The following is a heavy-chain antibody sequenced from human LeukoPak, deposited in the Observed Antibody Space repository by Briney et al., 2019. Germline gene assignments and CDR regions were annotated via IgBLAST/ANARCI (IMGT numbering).Heavy chain of an antibody. Sequence: GGSLRLSCAASGFIFSNYWMSWVRQAPGKGLEWVANIKQDGIEKYYAVSVRGRFTISRDNAKNSLSLQMNSLRAEDTAVYYCARDLGQYYDTSDNWFDPWGQGTLVTVSS. CDR2: IKQDGIEK. J-gene: IGHJ5*02. V-gene: IGHV3-7*01. D-gene: IGHD3-22*01. CDR1: GFIFSNYW. CDR3: ARDLGQYYDTSDNWFDP.